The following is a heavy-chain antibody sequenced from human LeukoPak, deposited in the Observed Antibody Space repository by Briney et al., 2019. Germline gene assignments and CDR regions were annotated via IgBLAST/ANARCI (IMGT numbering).Heavy chain of an antibody. D-gene: IGHD6-13*01. CDR1: GFTICNYW. Sequence: GGSLRLSCAASGFTICNYWINWVRQAPGKGLEWVANIKPDGSEKYYVDSVKGRFTISRDNTKNSLYLQMNSLRAEDTALYYCARDDIAATGMAFDYWGQGTLVTVSS. V-gene: IGHV3-7*01. CDR3: ARDDIAATGMAFDY. J-gene: IGHJ4*02. CDR2: IKPDGSEK.